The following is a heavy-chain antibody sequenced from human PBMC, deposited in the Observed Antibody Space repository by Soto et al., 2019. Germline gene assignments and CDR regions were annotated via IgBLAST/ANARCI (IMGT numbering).Heavy chain of an antibody. V-gene: IGHV1-18*01. Sequence: ASAKVSCKASCYTFTSYGISWVRHAPGQGLEWMGWINAYNGNTSYSQRFQARVTITRDTSASTAYMELSSLRSEDTAVYYCARGTNPTSFTLDYWGQGTLVTVSS. CDR1: CYTFTSYG. CDR2: INAYNGNT. J-gene: IGHJ4*02. CDR3: ARGTNPTSFTLDY.